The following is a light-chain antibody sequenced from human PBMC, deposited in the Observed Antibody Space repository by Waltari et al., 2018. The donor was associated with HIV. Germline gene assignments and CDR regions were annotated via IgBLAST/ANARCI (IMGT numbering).Light chain of an antibody. V-gene: IGKV3-20*01. J-gene: IGKJ2*01. CDR2: GAS. Sequence: EIVLTQSPGTLSLSPGERATISCRASQSVSSRYLAWYQQKPGQAPRLLIDGASSRATGIPDRFSGSGSGIDFTLTISRLEPEDFAVYYCQQYGSSVTFGQGTKLEIK. CDR1: QSVSSRY. CDR3: QQYGSSVT.